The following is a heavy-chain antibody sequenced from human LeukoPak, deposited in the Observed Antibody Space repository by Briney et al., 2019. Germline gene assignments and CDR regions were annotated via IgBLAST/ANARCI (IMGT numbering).Heavy chain of an antibody. CDR1: GYTFTNYA. Sequence: ASVKVSCKGSGYTFTNYAVHWVRQAPGQRLEWLGWINPGNGDTKYSQNFQGRVTVTSDTSAATAYVELSSLRSEDTAVYYCARVGTAAGSDVYHYYYYYGMDVWGQGTTVTVSS. V-gene: IGHV1-3*01. J-gene: IGHJ6*02. CDR3: ARVGTAAGSDVYHYYYYYGMDV. D-gene: IGHD6-13*01. CDR2: INPGNGDT.